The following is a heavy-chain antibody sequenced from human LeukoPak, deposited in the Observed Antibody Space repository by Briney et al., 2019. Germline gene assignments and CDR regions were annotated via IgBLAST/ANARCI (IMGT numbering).Heavy chain of an antibody. CDR2: IGSSGSSM. CDR3: ASGGSGYFYED. CDR1: GFTFSSYE. V-gene: IGHV3-48*03. J-gene: IGHJ4*02. Sequence: PGGSLRLSCAASGFTFSSYEMNWVSQAPGKGLEWVSYIGSSGSSMYADSVKGRFTISRDNAKNSLYLQMNSLRVEDTAVYYCASGGSGYFYEDWGQGTLVTVSS. D-gene: IGHD3-22*01.